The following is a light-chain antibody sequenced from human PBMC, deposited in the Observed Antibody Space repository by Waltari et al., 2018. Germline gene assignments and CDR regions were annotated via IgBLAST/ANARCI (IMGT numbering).Light chain of an antibody. CDR2: GAS. CDR1: ESVSRA. V-gene: IGKV3-20*01. CDR3: QHYLRLPVT. J-gene: IGKJ1*01. Sequence: EIVLTQSPGTLSLSVGERATVSCRASESVSRALAWYQQKPGQAPRLLIYGASTRATGVPDRFSGSGSETDFSLTISRLEPDDFAVYYCQHYLRLPVTFGQGTTVEIK.